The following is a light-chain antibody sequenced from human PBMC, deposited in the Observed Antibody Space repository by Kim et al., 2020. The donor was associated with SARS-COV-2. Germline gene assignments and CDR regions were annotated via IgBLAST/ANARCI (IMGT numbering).Light chain of an antibody. CDR3: SSYSSSTYLKYV. V-gene: IGLV2-14*04. J-gene: IGLJ1*01. CDR2: DVS. CDR1: NSDIGDYNF. Sequence: SIASSCTGTNSDIGDYNFVSWYQQHPDKAPKLMIYDVSERPSGVSNRFSGSKSGNTASLTISGLQAEDEADYFCSSYSSSTYLKYVFGSGTKVTVL.